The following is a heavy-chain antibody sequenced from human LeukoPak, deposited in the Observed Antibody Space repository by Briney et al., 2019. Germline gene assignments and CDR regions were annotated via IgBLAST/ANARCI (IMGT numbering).Heavy chain of an antibody. J-gene: IGHJ4*02. V-gene: IGHV3-23*01. D-gene: IGHD2-2*01. CDR2: ISGSGGST. CDR1: GFTFSSYA. CDR3: AKGRYQLLSLYFFDY. Sequence: GGSLRLSCAASGFTFSSYAMSWVRQAPGKGLEWVSAISGSGGSTYYADSVKGRFTISRDNSKNTLYLQMNSLRAEDTAVFYCAKGRYQLLSLYFFDYWGQGTLVTVSS.